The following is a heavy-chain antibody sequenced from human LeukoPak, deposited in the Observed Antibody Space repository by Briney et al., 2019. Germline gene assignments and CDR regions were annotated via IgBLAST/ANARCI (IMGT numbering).Heavy chain of an antibody. V-gene: IGHV3-23*01. J-gene: IGHJ4*02. CDR1: GFTFSSYG. CDR3: ATLLWFGDDDY. CDR2: ISGSGGST. Sequence: GGSLRLSRAASGFTFSSYGMSWVRQAPGKGLEWVSAISGSGGSTYYADSVKGRFTISRDNSKNTLYLQMNSLRAEDTAVYYCATLLWFGDDDYWGQGTLVTVSS. D-gene: IGHD3-10*01.